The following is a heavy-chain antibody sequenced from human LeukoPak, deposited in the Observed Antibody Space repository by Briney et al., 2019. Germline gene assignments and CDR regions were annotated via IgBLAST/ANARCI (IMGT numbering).Heavy chain of an antibody. D-gene: IGHD4-17*01. CDR3: ARENGDHAYFDY. CDR1: GGTFSSYA. J-gene: IGHJ4*02. V-gene: IGHV1-69*13. CDR2: IIPIFGTA. Sequence: GASVMVSCKASGGTFSSYAISWVRQAPGQGLEWMGGIIPIFGTANYAQKFQGRVTITADESTSTAYMELSSLRSEDTAVYYCARENGDHAYFDYWGQGTLVTVSS.